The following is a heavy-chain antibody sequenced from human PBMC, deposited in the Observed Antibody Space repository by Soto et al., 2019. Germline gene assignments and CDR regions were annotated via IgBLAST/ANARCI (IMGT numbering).Heavy chain of an antibody. D-gene: IGHD5-12*01. J-gene: IGHJ6*02. CDR3: ARDSSVRIVAKIEGYGMDV. CDR2: ISHSGSYI. V-gene: IGHV3-21*01. CDR1: GFTFSSYT. Sequence: PGGSLRLSCAASGFTFSSYTINWVRQAPGKGLEWVSSISHSGSYIYYADSVKGRFTISRDNAKNSLYLQMNSLRAEDTAVYYCARDSSVRIVAKIEGYGMDVWGQGTTVTVSS.